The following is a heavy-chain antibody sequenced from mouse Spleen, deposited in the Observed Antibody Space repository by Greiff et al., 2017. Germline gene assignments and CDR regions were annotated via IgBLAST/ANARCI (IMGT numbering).Heavy chain of an antibody. D-gene: IGHD1-1*01. Sequence: ESGPGLVKPSQSLSLTCSVTGYSITSGYYWNWIRQFPGNKLEWMGYISYDGSNNYNPSLKNRISITRDTSKNQFFLKLNSVTTEDTATYYCANNYYGSSFDYWGQGTTLTVSS. CDR2: ISYDGSN. CDR3: ANNYYGSSFDY. J-gene: IGHJ2*01. V-gene: IGHV3-6*01. CDR1: GYSITSGYY.